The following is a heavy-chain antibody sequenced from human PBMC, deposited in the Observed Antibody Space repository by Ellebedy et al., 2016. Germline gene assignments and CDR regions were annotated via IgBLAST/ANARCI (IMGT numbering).Heavy chain of an antibody. V-gene: IGHV1-69*13. CDR1: GGTFRNYA. D-gene: IGHD6-6*01. Sequence: SVKVSXKASGGTFRNYAIPWVRQAPGQGLEWAGTLIPTFGTTSCARTFQGRVTITADESTTTAYMALRSLRSEDTAVYYCARDMSIAARQGNAYDIWGQGTMVTVSS. CDR2: LIPTFGTT. J-gene: IGHJ3*02. CDR3: ARDMSIAARQGNAYDI.